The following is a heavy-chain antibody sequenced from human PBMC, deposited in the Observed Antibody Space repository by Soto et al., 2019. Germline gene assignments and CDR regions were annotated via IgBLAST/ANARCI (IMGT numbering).Heavy chain of an antibody. CDR2: INLSGST. CDR3: ARVGIAVSGTALYYYYYGMDV. Sequence: SETLSLTGAVDGGVFRGSHWSWIRQPPGKRLEWIGEINLSGSTNDYPSLKSRVIISVDTAKNQFSLKLSSVTAADTAVYYCARVGIAVSGTALYYYYYGMDVWGQGTTVTVSS. CDR1: GGVFRGSH. J-gene: IGHJ6*02. V-gene: IGHV4-34*01. D-gene: IGHD6-19*01.